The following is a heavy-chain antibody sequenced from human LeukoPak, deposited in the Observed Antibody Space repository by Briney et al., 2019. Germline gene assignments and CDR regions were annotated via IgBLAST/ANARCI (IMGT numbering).Heavy chain of an antibody. CDR1: GFTFSNHA. CDR2: VSYDGTTK. D-gene: IGHD3-22*01. CDR3: AKDMGYYYDSSGYSLGY. V-gene: IGHV3-30-3*01. Sequence: GGSLRLSCAASGFTFSNHAMQWVRQAPGKGLEWVAVVSYDGTTKYYADSVKGRFTISRDNAKNSLYLQMNSLRAEDTALYYCAKDMGYYYDSSGYSLGYWGQGTLVTVSS. J-gene: IGHJ4*02.